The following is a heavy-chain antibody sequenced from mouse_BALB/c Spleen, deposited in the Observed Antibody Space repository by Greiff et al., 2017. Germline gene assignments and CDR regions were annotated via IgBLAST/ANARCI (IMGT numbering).Heavy chain of an antibody. Sequence: DVHLVESGGDLVKPGGSLKLSCAASGFTFSSYGMSWVRQTPDKRLEWVATISSGGSYTYYPDSVKGRFTISRDNAKNTLYLQMSSLKSEDTAMYYCARQYGNYDAMDYWGQGTSVTVSS. V-gene: IGHV5-6*01. D-gene: IGHD2-10*02. CDR1: GFTFSSYG. CDR2: ISSGGSYT. J-gene: IGHJ4*01. CDR3: ARQYGNYDAMDY.